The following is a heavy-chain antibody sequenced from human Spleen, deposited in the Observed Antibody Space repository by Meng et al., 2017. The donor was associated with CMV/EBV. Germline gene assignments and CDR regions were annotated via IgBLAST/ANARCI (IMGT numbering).Heavy chain of an antibody. CDR1: GGTFSSYL. CDR2: INPNSGFT. V-gene: IGHV1-2*02. D-gene: IGHD2-15*01. Sequence: ASVKVSCKASGGTFSSYLITWVRQAPGQVLEWMGWINPNSGFTNYAQRFQGRVTITKDTSLATTYMDVSRLTSDDTAMYYCARGSEDFVVEPPTVWSDFWGQGTLVTVSS. J-gene: IGHJ4*02. CDR3: ARGSEDFVVEPPTVWSDF.